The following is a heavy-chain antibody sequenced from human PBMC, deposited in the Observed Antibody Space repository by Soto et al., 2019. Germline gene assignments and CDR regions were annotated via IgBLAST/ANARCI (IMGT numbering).Heavy chain of an antibody. V-gene: IGHV2-5*01. Sequence: ESGPTLVNPTHTLTLTCTFSGFSLSAPGVGVSWIRRPPGKALEWLALIYWHDEKRYSPSLKSRLTITKDTSKNQVVLTMTNMDPVDPATYYCAHRGGATVGLYYFDYWGQGALVTVSS. D-gene: IGHD3-16*01. J-gene: IGHJ4*02. CDR1: GFSLSAPGVG. CDR2: IYWHDEK. CDR3: AHRGGATVGLYYFDY.